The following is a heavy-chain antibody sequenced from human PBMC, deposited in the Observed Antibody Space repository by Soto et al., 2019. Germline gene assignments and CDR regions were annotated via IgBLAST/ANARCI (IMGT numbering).Heavy chain of an antibody. V-gene: IGHV3-74*01. CDR3: ARGLKNYYGMDV. Sequence: EVQLVESGGGLVQPGGSLRLSCAASGFTFSTYWMHWVRQIPGKGLEWVSRVKSDGSTYYADPVKGRFTISRDNAWNTVYLQITRLRAEDTALYYCARGLKNYYGMDVWGQGTTVTVSS. CDR2: VKSDGST. J-gene: IGHJ6*02. CDR1: GFTFSTYW.